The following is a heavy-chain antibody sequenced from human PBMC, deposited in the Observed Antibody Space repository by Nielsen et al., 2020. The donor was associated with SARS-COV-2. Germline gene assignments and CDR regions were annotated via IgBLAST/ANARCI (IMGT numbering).Heavy chain of an antibody. V-gene: IGHV1-18*01. D-gene: IGHD1-26*01. Sequence: ASVKVSCKASGYTFTSYGISWVRQAPGQGLEWMGWISAYNGNTNYAQKLQGRVTMTTDTSTSTAYMELRSPRSDDTAVYYCAKQSIMGAKGDYYYYYGMDVWGQGTTVTVSS. CDR2: ISAYNGNT. CDR1: GYTFTSYG. J-gene: IGHJ6*02. CDR3: AKQSIMGAKGDYYYYYGMDV.